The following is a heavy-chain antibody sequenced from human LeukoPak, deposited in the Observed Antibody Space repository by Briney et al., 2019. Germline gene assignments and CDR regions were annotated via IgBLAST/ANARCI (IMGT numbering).Heavy chain of an antibody. V-gene: IGHV4-59*08. CDR3: ARGFRGDNFDY. CDR2: VYYSGGT. J-gene: IGHJ4*02. D-gene: IGHD7-27*01. Sequence: SETLSLTCTVSGGSISSYYWSWIRQPPGKGLEWIGYVYYSGGTNYNPSLKSRVTISVDTSKNQFSLKLSSVTAADTAVYFCARGFRGDNFDYWGQGTLVTVSS. CDR1: GGSISSYY.